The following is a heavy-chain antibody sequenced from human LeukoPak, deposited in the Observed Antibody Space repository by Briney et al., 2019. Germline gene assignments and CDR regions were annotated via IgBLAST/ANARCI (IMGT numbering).Heavy chain of an antibody. CDR3: VFWSFWRTSQLVDDVFDF. V-gene: IGHV1-2*02. Sequence: PMASVKVSCKASGYTFTGYYMHWVRQAPGQGLEWMGWMNPSSGGTNFSQKFQGRVTMTRDPSISTAYMELSRLRSDDTAIYYCVFWSFWRTSQLVDDVFDFWGQGTMVTVSS. CDR1: GYTFTGYY. CDR2: MNPSSGGT. D-gene: IGHD1-1*01. J-gene: IGHJ3*01.